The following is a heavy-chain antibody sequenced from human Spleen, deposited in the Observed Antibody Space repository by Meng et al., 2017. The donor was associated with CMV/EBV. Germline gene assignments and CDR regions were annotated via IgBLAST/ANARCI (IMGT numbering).Heavy chain of an antibody. CDR3: ARHFMTTI. CDR1: GYNFIDYD. J-gene: IGHJ4*02. CDR2: ISPTDSGA. V-gene: IGHV5-51*01. D-gene: IGHD5-24*01. Sequence: GGSLRLSCKASGYNFIDYDIGWVRQIPGKGLEWMGIISPTDSGARYSPSFEGQVTISVDKSVDTAYLQWTSLKASDTAMYYCARHFMTTIWGQGTLVTVSS.